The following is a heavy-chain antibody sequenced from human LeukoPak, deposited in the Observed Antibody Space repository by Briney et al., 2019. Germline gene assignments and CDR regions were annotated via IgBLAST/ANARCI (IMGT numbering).Heavy chain of an antibody. CDR2: IYYSGST. CDR1: GDSISSYY. Sequence: SETLSLTCTVSGDSISSYYWSWIRQPPGKGPEWIGYIYYSGSTNYNPSLKSRVTISVDTSKNQFSLKLSSVTAADTAVYYCARDSSGYSGYDYYYMDVWGKGTTVTISS. D-gene: IGHD1-26*01. V-gene: IGHV4-59*01. CDR3: ARDSSGYSGYDYYYMDV. J-gene: IGHJ6*03.